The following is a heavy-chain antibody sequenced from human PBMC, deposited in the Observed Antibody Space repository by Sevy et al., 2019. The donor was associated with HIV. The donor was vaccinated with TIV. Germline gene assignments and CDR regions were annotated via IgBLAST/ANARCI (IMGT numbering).Heavy chain of an antibody. CDR1: GFIFSSYG. CDR2: ISYDGGSK. J-gene: IGHJ4*02. V-gene: IGHV3-30*18. D-gene: IGHD3-3*01. Sequence: GGSLRLSCAASGFIFSSYGMHWVRQAPGKGLEWVAIISYDGGSKYYAESMKGRFTISRDNSKNTLYLEMNSLRAEDTAVYYCAKDWSNGYDFRKSFDYWGQGTLVTVSS. CDR3: AKDWSNGYDFRKSFDY.